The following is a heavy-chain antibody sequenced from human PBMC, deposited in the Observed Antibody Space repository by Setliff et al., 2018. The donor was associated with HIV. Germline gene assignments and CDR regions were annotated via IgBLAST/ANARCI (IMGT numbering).Heavy chain of an antibody. Sequence: ASVKVSCKASGYLFTSYDINWVRQAPGQGLEWMGWINTNTGNPTYAQGFTGRFVFSLDTSVSTAYLQISSLKAEDTAMYYCARGCNGGNCYHGSGWFDPWGQGTLVTVSS. CDR1: GYLFTSYD. D-gene: IGHD2-15*01. V-gene: IGHV7-4-1*02. CDR3: ARGCNGGNCYHGSGWFDP. J-gene: IGHJ5*02. CDR2: INTNTGNP.